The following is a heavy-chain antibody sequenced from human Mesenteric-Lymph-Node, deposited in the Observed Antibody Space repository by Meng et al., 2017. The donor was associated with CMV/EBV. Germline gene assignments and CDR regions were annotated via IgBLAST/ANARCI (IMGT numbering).Heavy chain of an antibody. CDR3: ARSRFVAARISYYYYALDV. CDR2: ISYDGSNK. J-gene: IGHJ6*02. D-gene: IGHD6-6*01. Sequence: GESLKISCVASGISFSTSGMHWVRQAPGKGLEWVTVISYDGSNKYYADSVKGRFTISRDNSKNTLFLEMNSLRTDDTAVYYCARSRFVAARISYYYYALDVWGRGTTVTVSS. CDR1: GISFSTSG. V-gene: IGHV3-30-3*01.